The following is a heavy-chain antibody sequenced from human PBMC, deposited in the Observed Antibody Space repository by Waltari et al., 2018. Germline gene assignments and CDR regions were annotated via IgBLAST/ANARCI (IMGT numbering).Heavy chain of an antibody. V-gene: IGHV1-2*02. CDR2: INPRSGGI. CDR3: AWGGGLAAAAFDY. J-gene: IGHJ4*02. Sequence: QVQLAQSGAEVKEPGASVKVSCKASGSTFTDYYIHWVRQAPGQGLEWMGWINPRSGGINYAQNFQGRVTMTRDTSISTAYMELTRLGSDDTAVYHCAWGGGLAAAAFDYWGQGTLVSVSS. D-gene: IGHD6-13*01. CDR1: GSTFTDYY.